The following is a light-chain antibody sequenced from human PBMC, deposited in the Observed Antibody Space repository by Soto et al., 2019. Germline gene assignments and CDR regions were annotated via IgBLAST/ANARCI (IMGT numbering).Light chain of an antibody. CDR2: GAS. V-gene: IGKV3-20*01. J-gene: IGKJ1*01. CDR1: QSVSSNY. CDR3: QQYANSPPT. Sequence: EIVLTQSPGTLSLSPGERATLSCRASQSVSSNYLAWYQQKPCQAPRLLIYGASTRATGIPDRFSGSGSGTDFTLTTSRLEPEDLAVYYCQQYANSPPTFGQGTKVEIK.